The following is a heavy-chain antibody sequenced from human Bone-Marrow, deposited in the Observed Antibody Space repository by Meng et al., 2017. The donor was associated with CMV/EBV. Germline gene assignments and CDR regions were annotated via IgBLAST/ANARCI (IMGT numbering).Heavy chain of an antibody. CDR1: GFTFSSYG. CDR3: AKERGFQYYFDY. Sequence: VQRVESGGGLVQPGGSLRLSCAASGFTFSSYGMHWVRQAPGKGLEWVAFIRYDGSNKYYADSVKGRFTISRDNSKNTLYLQMNSLRAEDTAVYYCAKERGFQYYFDYWGQGTLVTVSS. V-gene: IGHV3-30*02. CDR2: IRYDGSNK. D-gene: IGHD5-12*01. J-gene: IGHJ4*02.